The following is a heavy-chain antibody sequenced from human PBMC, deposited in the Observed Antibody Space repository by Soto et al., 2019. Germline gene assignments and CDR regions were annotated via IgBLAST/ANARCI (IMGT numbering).Heavy chain of an antibody. V-gene: IGHV4-34*01. J-gene: IGHJ6*02. CDR3: AREGRSIVVVPAAIRYYYYCMDV. CDR1: GGSFSGYY. D-gene: IGHD2-2*01. CDR2: INHSGST. Sequence: SETLSLTCAFYGGSFSGYYWSWIRQPPGKGLEWIGEINHSGSTNYNPSLKSRVTISVDTSKNQFSLKLSSVTAADTAVYYCAREGRSIVVVPAAIRYYYYCMDVWGQGTTVTVSS.